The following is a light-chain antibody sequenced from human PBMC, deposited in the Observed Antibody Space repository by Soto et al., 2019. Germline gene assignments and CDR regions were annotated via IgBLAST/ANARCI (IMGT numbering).Light chain of an antibody. CDR3: QQYGSSPK. V-gene: IGKV3-20*01. Sequence: NVFTQSAATLSLSPRERATLSCRASQSVTSNYLACFQQKPGQAPRLLIYGASSRATGIPDRFSGSGSGTDFTLTISRLEPEDFAVYYCQQYGSSPKFGQGTTVDIK. CDR2: GAS. CDR1: QSVTSNY. J-gene: IGKJ1*01.